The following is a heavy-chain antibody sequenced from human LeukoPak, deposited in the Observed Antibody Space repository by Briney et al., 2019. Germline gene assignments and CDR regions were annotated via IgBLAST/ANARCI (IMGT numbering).Heavy chain of an antibody. V-gene: IGHV1-2*06. CDR2: INPNSGGT. CDR3: ARESYDSSGYFSPLVDY. D-gene: IGHD3-22*01. Sequence: ASVKVSCKASGYPFTGYYMHWVRQAPGQGLEWMGRINPNSGGTNYAQKFQGRVTMTRDTSISTAYMELSRLRSDDTAVYYCARESYDSSGYFSPLVDYWGQGTLVTVSS. J-gene: IGHJ4*02. CDR1: GYPFTGYY.